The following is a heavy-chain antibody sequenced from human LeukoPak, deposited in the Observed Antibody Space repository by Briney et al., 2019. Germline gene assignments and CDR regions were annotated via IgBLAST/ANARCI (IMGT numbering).Heavy chain of an antibody. Sequence: GASVTVSCKASGYTFTSYGISWVRQDPGQGLEWMGWISAYNGNTNYAQKLQGRVTMTTDTSTSTAYMELRSLRSDDTAVYYCAREPPASWSSGQRLDYWGQGTLVTVSS. D-gene: IGHD3-22*01. J-gene: IGHJ4*02. CDR3: AREPPASWSSGQRLDY. CDR1: GYTFTSYG. CDR2: ISAYNGNT. V-gene: IGHV1-18*01.